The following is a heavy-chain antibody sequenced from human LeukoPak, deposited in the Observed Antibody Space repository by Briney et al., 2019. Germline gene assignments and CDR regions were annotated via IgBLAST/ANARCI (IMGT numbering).Heavy chain of an antibody. Sequence: GASVKVSCKASGYTFTGYYMHWVRQAPGQGLEWMGWINPNSGGTNYAQKFQGRVTITMDTSISTAYMELSRLRSDDTAVYYCARDELVGATNYWGQGSLVTVSS. J-gene: IGHJ4*02. D-gene: IGHD1-26*01. CDR1: GYTFTGYY. CDR3: ARDELVGATNY. V-gene: IGHV1-2*02. CDR2: INPNSGGT.